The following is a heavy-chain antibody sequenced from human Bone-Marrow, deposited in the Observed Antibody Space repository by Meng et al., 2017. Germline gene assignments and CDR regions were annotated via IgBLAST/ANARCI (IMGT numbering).Heavy chain of an antibody. CDR3: AASPGWWRIDS. D-gene: IGHD6-19*01. CDR2: FHHSGTT. J-gene: IGHJ4*02. CDR1: CTSVSSGYW. Sequence: VELRARGQVLWQPSGALAPGWWFCCTSVSSGYWWIWVAQPPGKGLEWIVEFHHSGTTNYNPSLRSRVTISVDTSKNQFSLRLTSVTAADTAVYYCAASPGWWRIDSWGQGTLVTVSS. V-gene: IGHV4-4*02.